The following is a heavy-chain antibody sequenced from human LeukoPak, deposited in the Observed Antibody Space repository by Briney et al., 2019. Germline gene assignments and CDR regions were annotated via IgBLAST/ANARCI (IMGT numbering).Heavy chain of an antibody. D-gene: IGHD3-9*01. Sequence: GAALKISCKGSGSIFTSYWIGWVRQMPGKGLEWRGIIYPGDYDNRYSPSFQGQVTISADKSISTAYLQWSSLKASDTAMYYCARRLYDILTGYYFDYWGQGTLVTVSS. J-gene: IGHJ4*02. V-gene: IGHV5-51*01. CDR2: IYPGDYDN. CDR3: ARRLYDILTGYYFDY. CDR1: GSIFTSYW.